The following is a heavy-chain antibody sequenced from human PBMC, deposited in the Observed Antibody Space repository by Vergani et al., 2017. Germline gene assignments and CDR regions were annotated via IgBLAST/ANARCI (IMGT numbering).Heavy chain of an antibody. CDR2: IYYSGST. V-gene: IGHV4-31*03. CDR3: ARXARTGYYYDSSGYGGIDY. Sequence: QVQLQESGPGLLKPSQTLSLTCTVSGGSISSGGYYWSWIRQLPGKGLEWIGYIYYSGSTYYNPSLKSRVTISVDTSKNQFSLKLSSVTAADTAVYYCARXARTGYYYDSSGYGGIDYWGQGTLVTVSS. D-gene: IGHD3-22*01. J-gene: IGHJ4*02. CDR1: GGSISSGGYY.